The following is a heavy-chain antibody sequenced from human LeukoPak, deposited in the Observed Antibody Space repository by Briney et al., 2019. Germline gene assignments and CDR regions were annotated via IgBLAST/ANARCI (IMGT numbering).Heavy chain of an antibody. Sequence: ASVKVSCKASGYTFTSYAMSWVRQAPGQGLEWMGWINTNTGNPTYAQGFTGRFVFSLDTSVSTAYLLISSLKAEDTAVYYCARDHDILTGTYYYGMDVWGQGTTVAVSS. D-gene: IGHD3-9*01. CDR2: INTNTGNP. V-gene: IGHV7-4-1*02. J-gene: IGHJ6*02. CDR1: GYTFTSYA. CDR3: ARDHDILTGTYYYGMDV.